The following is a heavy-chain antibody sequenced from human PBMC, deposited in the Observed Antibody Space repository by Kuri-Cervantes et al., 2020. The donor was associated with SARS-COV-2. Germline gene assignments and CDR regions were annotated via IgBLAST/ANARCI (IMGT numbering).Heavy chain of an antibody. D-gene: IGHD2-21*02. V-gene: IGHV3-21*01. CDR1: GFTFSSYS. J-gene: IGHJ3*02. CDR2: ISSSSSYI. CDR3: VRDPAYCGGDCYADGDAFDI. Sequence: LSLTCAASGFTFSSYSMNWVRQAPGKGLEWVSSISSSSSYIYYADSVKGRFTISRDNAKNSLYLQMNSLRAEDTAVYYCVRDPAYCGGDCYADGDAFDIWGQGTMVTVSS.